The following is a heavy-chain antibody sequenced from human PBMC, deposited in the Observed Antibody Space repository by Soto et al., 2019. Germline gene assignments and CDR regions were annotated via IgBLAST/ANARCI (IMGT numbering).Heavy chain of an antibody. CDR1: GDSVSSNSAA. CDR3: ARFLSAAHGQYYYYYYCMDV. D-gene: IGHD3-3*01. Sequence: PSPTLSLTCAISGDSVSSNSAAWNWIRQSPSRGLEWLGRTYYRSKWYNDYAVSVKSRITINPDTSKNQFSLQLNSVTPEDTAVYSCARFLSAAHGQYYYYYYCMDVRGQGTTFTASS. V-gene: IGHV6-1*01. CDR2: TYYRSKWYN. J-gene: IGHJ6*02.